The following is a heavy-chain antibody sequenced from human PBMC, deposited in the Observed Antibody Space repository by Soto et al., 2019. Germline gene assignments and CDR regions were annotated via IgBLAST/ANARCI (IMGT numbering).Heavy chain of an antibody. J-gene: IGHJ6*02. Sequence: SETLSLTCTVSGGSISNSNSYWGWIRQPPGKGLEWIGTISYNEGTNYNPSLQSRVTISVDTSKSQFYLQLSSATATDTAVYYCARHLAGSRSYVYYGMDVWGQGTTVTVSS. V-gene: IGHV4-39*01. CDR1: GGSISNSNSY. CDR3: ARHLAGSRSYVYYGMDV. D-gene: IGHD3-10*01. CDR2: ISYNEGT.